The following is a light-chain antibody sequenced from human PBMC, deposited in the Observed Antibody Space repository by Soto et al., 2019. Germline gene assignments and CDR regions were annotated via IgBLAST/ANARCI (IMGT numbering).Light chain of an antibody. CDR1: QGISDY. CDR3: QQTYTFPWT. Sequence: DIRITQSPSSLCSSLFDTVTITCRASQGISDYLSWFQHKPGEAPKLLIYTASSLQGGVPLRFSGAGSRTDFSLTISGLQPEDSATYYCQQTYTFPWTFGQGTKVDIK. J-gene: IGKJ1*01. CDR2: TAS. V-gene: IGKV1-39*01.